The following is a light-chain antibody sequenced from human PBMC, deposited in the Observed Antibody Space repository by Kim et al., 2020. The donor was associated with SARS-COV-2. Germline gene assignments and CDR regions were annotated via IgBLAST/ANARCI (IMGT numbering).Light chain of an antibody. CDR1: SVGAYKY. J-gene: IGLJ2*01. CDR2: EDT. V-gene: IGLV2-8*01. Sequence: PGQSVTISCTGTSVGAYKYVSWYQQPPGKAPIVIYDEDTQRPSGVPDRFSGAKCGNTASLTVSGQQDEDEGDYHCSSYTGSNSVVFGGGTQLTVL. CDR3: SSYTGSNSVV.